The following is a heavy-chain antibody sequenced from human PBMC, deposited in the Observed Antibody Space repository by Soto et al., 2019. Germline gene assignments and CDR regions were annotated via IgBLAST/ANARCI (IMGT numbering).Heavy chain of an antibody. CDR1: GGTFSSYA. V-gene: IGHV1-69*06. J-gene: IGHJ4*02. D-gene: IGHD1-26*01. CDR2: IIPIFGTA. CDR3: ARDFGSTTPWEVATYFDY. Sequence: QVQLVQSGAEVKKPGSSVKVSCKASGGTFSSYAISWVRQAPGQGLEWMGGIIPIFGTANYAQKFQGRVTITADKSTSTAYMELSSLRSEDTAVYYCARDFGSTTPWEVATYFDYWGQGTLVTVSS.